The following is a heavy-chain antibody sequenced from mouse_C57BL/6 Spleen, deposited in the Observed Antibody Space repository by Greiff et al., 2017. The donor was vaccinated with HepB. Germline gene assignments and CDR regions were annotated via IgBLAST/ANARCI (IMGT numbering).Heavy chain of an antibody. CDR3: ARCGNTGYYFDY. D-gene: IGHD4-1*01. CDR1: GYTFTSYW. CDR2: IHPNSGST. Sequence: QVQLQQSGAELVKPGASVKLSCKASGYTFTSYWMHWVKQRPGQGLEWIGMIHPNSGSTNYNEKFKSKATLTVDKSSSTAYMQLSSLTSEDSAVYYCARCGNTGYYFDYWGQGTTLTVSS. J-gene: IGHJ2*01. V-gene: IGHV1-64*01.